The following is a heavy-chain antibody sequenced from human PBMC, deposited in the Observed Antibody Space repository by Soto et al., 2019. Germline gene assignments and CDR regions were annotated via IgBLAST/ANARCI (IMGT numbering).Heavy chain of an antibody. CDR2: ISGSGGST. J-gene: IGHJ5*02. D-gene: IGHD1-1*01. CDR3: AKVQLVQLERYWFDP. CDR1: GFTFSSYA. Sequence: PGGSLRLSCAASGFTFSSYAMGWVRQAPGKGLEWVSAISGSGGSTYYADSVKGRFTISRDNSKNTLYLQMNSLRAEDTAVYYCAKVQLVQLERYWFDPWGQGTLVTVSS. V-gene: IGHV3-23*01.